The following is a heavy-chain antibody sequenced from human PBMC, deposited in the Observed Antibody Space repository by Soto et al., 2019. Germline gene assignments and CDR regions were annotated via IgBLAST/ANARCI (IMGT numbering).Heavy chain of an antibody. CDR3: ASPQGVEARAYDY. J-gene: IGHJ4*02. Sequence: SVKVSCKASGGTFSSYTISWVRQAPGQGLEWMGRIIPILGIANYAQKFQGRVTITADKSTSTAYMELSSLRSEDTAVYYCASPQGVEARAYDYWGQGTLVTVSS. D-gene: IGHD6-6*01. CDR2: IIPILGIA. CDR1: GGTFSSYT. V-gene: IGHV1-69*02.